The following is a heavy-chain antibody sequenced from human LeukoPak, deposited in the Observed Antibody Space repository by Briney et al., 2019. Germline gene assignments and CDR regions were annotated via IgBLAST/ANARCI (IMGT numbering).Heavy chain of an antibody. Sequence: SETLSLTCTVSGGSISSGDYYWTWIRQPPGKGLEWIGYMYYSGSTYYNPSLKSRVTISRDTSKNQFSLRLTSVTAADTAVYYCARRGIAPALYFDFWGQGALVTVS. CDR1: GGSISSGDYY. V-gene: IGHV4-30-4*08. J-gene: IGHJ4*02. CDR2: MYYSGST. CDR3: ARRGIAPALYFDF. D-gene: IGHD6-13*01.